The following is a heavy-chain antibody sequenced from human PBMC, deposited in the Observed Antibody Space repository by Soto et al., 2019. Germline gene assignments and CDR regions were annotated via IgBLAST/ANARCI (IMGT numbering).Heavy chain of an antibody. CDR1: GFTFSSYA. CDR3: AKVGGRGWPFYYYYGMDV. D-gene: IGHD1-26*01. CDR2: IRGSGGST. J-gene: IGHJ6*01. V-gene: IGHV3-23*01. Sequence: GGSVRLSCAASGFTFSSYAMSWVRQAPGKGLEWVSAIRGSGGSTYYADSVKGRFTISRNKSKNTLYLQMNSLRAEDTAVYYCAKVGGRGWPFYYYYGMDVWGQGTTVTVSS.